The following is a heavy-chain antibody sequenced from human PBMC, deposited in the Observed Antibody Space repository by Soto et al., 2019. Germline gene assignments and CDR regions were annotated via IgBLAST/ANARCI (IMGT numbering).Heavy chain of an antibody. CDR1: GYSFTSYW. J-gene: IGHJ4*02. D-gene: IGHD3-22*01. Sequence: HGESLKISCKGSGYSFTSYWISWVRQMPGKGLEWMGRIDPSDSYTNYSPSFQGHVTISADKSISTAYLQWSSLKASDTAMYYCATSPAHDSSRYWDDYWGQGSLVTVSS. CDR3: ATSPAHDSSRYWDDY. CDR2: IDPSDSYT. V-gene: IGHV5-10-1*01.